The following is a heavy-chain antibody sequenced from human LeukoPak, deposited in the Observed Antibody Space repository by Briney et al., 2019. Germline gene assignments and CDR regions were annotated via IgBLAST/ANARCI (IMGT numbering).Heavy chain of an antibody. CDR1: GYNFVNYW. CDR2: IYPGDSDI. V-gene: IGHV5-51*01. CDR3: ATYSSGMAYDYFDY. Sequence: GESLKISCKSSGYNFVNYWIAWVRQMPGKGLEWMGIIYPGDSDIRYSPSFQGQVTISADKSISTAYLQWSSLKASDTAMYYCATYSSGMAYDYFDYWGQGTLVTVSS. D-gene: IGHD3-10*01. J-gene: IGHJ4*02.